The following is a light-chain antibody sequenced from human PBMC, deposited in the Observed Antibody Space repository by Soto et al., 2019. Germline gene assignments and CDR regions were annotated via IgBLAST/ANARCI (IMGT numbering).Light chain of an antibody. V-gene: IGLV2-14*03. CDR2: DVI. CDR3: SSYTTKNTEV. Sequence: QSALTQPASVSGSPGQSISISCIGTSSDVGAFNYVSWYQHHPGKAPQLIFYDVISRPSGFSNRFSASKSGNTASLTISGLQAEDEADYYCSSYTTKNTEVFGTGTKVTVL. CDR1: SSDVGAFNY. J-gene: IGLJ1*01.